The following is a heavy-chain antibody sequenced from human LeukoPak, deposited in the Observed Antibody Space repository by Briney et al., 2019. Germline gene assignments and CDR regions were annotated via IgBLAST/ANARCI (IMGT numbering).Heavy chain of an antibody. D-gene: IGHD6-19*01. Sequence: GESLQISCKGSGYSFTSYWIGWVRQVPGKGLEWMGIIYPGDSDTRYSPSFQGQVTISADKSISTAYLQWSSLKASDTAMYYCARTDRSSGWFQYYYYGMDVWGQGTTVTVSS. J-gene: IGHJ6*02. CDR3: ARTDRSSGWFQYYYYGMDV. CDR1: GYSFTSYW. V-gene: IGHV5-51*01. CDR2: IYPGDSDT.